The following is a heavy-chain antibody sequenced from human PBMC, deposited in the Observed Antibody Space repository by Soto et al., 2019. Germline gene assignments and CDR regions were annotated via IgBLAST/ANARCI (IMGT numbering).Heavy chain of an antibody. V-gene: IGHV3-30-3*01. CDR3: ARDLQIFGQWLAYFDY. J-gene: IGHJ4*02. Sequence: GGSLRLSCAASGFTFSSYAMHWVRQAPGKGLEWVAVISYDGSNKYYADSVKGRFTISRDNSKNTLYLQMNSLRAEDTAVYYCARDLQIFGQWLAYFDYWGQGTLVTVSS. CDR1: GFTFSSYA. CDR2: ISYDGSNK. D-gene: IGHD6-19*01.